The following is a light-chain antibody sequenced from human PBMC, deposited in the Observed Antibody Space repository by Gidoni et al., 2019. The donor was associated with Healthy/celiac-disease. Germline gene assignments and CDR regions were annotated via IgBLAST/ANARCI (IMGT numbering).Light chain of an antibody. CDR1: QGISNY. CDR2: AAS. Sequence: DIQLTHSPSSLSASVVDRVTITFRASQGISNYLAWYQQKPGKVPKLLIYAASTLQSGVPSRFSGSGSGTDFTLTISSLQPEDVATYYCQKYNSALETFGQGTKVEIK. J-gene: IGKJ1*01. V-gene: IGKV1-27*01. CDR3: QKYNSALET.